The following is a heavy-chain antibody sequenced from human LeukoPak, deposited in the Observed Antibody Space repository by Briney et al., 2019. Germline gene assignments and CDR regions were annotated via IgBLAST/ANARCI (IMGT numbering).Heavy chain of an antibody. CDR2: IYYSGST. CDR1: GGSISSSSYY. J-gene: IGHJ4*02. CDR3: ASGGERFLEWLMHFDY. D-gene: IGHD3-3*01. V-gene: IGHV4-39*01. Sequence: SETLSLTRTVSGGSISSSSYYWGWIRQPPGKGLEWIGSIYYSGSTYYNPSLKSRVTISVDTSKNQFSLKLSSVTAADTAVYYCASGGERFLEWLMHFDYWGQGTLVTVSS.